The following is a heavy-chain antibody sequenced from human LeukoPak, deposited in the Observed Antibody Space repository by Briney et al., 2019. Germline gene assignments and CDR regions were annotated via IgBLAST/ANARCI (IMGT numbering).Heavy chain of an antibody. CDR3: ARDFGLRCSGGTCYSVYYYGVDV. J-gene: IGHJ6*04. CDR1: GFSFGNYA. CDR2: IKQGGSEK. Sequence: PGGSLRLSCSASGFSFGNYAMYWVRQAPGKGLEWVANIKQGGSEKYYVDSVKGRFTISRDNAKNSLYLQMNSLRAEDTAVYYCARDFGLRCSGGTCYSVYYYGVDVWGKGTTVTVSS. V-gene: IGHV3-7*03. D-gene: IGHD2-15*01.